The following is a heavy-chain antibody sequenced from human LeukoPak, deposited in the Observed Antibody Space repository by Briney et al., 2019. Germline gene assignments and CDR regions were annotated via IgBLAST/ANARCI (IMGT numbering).Heavy chain of an antibody. CDR2: IIPIFGTA. D-gene: IGHD3-9*01. J-gene: IGHJ4*02. CDR3: ATVLRYFDWLPIDY. CDR1: GGTFSSYA. Sequence: SVKVSCKASGGTFSSYAISWVRQAPGQGLEWMGGIIPIFGTANYAQKFQGRVTITADESTSTAYMELRSLRSEDTAVYYCATVLRYFDWLPIDYWGQGTLVTVSS. V-gene: IGHV1-69*01.